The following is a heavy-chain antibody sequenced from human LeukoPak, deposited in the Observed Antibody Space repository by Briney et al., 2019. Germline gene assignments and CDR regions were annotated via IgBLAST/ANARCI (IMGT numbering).Heavy chain of an antibody. CDR1: GYSISSGYY. D-gene: IGHD6-13*01. CDR3: ARVYYSNSYDYWYFDL. Sequence: SETLSLACTVSGYSISSGYYWSWIRQPPGKGLEWIGYIYYSGSTNYNPSLKSRVTISVDTSKNQFSLKLSSVTAADTAVYYCARVYYSNSYDYWYFDLWGRGTLVTVSS. V-gene: IGHV4-61*01. J-gene: IGHJ2*01. CDR2: IYYSGST.